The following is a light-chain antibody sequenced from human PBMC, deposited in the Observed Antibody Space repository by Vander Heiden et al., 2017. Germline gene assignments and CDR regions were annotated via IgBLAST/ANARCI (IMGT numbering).Light chain of an antibody. CDR2: DAS. CDR1: QSVSSY. J-gene: IGKJ4*01. CDR3: QRHSNWNT. Sequence: ELVLTQSPATLSLSPGDRATPSCRASQSVSSYLAWYQQNPAQAPRLLIYDASNRATGIPARCSGSGSGADFTLTISSLEPEDFAVYYCQRHSNWNTFGGGTKVEIK. V-gene: IGKV3-11*01.